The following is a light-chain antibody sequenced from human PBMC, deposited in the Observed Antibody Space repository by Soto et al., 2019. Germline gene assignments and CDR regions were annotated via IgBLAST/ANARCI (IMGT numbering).Light chain of an antibody. J-gene: IGLJ1*01. V-gene: IGLV2-14*01. CDR3: SSYTSSSTYV. CDR1: SSDVGGYNY. CDR2: DVS. Sequence: QSVLTQPASVSGSPGQSITISCTGTSSDVGGYNYVSWYQQHPGKAPKLMIYDVSSRPSGVSDRFSGSKSGNTASLTISGLQAEDEADYYCSSYTSSSTYVFGPGTKVTVL.